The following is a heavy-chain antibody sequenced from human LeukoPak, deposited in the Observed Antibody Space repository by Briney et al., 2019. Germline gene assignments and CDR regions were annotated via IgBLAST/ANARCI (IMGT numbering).Heavy chain of an antibody. CDR3: AREPLPYCGGDCYSEYYGMDV. V-gene: IGHV1-69*04. D-gene: IGHD2-21*02. J-gene: IGHJ6*02. Sequence: WASVKVSCKASGGTFSSYAISWVRQAPGQGLEWMGRIIPILGIANYAQKFQGRVTITADKSTSTAYMELSSLRSEDTAVYYCAREPLPYCGGDCYSEYYGMDVWGQGTTVTVSS. CDR2: IIPILGIA. CDR1: GGTFSSYA.